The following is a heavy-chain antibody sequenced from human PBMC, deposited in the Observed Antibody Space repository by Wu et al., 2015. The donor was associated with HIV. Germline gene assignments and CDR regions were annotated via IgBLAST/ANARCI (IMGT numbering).Heavy chain of an antibody. J-gene: IGHJ3*02. D-gene: IGHD1-7*01. CDR1: GYTFSDYY. Sequence: QVQLVQSGAEVKKPGASVKVSCKASGYTFSDYYIHWVRQAPGQGLEWMGWIDPNSGGTNYPQKFLGRVTMTRDTSIKAQPTXRAEQAERSDDTAPVYYCAKESVKLRVITGTRQDAFEYLGSKGQWSP. V-gene: IGHV1-2*02. CDR2: IDPNSGGT. CDR3: AKESVKLRVITGTRQDAFEY.